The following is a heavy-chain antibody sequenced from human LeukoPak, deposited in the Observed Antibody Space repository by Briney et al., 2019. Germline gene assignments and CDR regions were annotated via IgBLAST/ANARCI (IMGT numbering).Heavy chain of an antibody. D-gene: IGHD6-13*01. J-gene: IGHJ4*02. V-gene: IGHV4-59*08. CDR2: IYYSGST. CDR1: GGSISSYY. CDR3: ASYSSSWPTFDY. Sequence: SETLSLTCTVSGGSISSYYWSWIRQPPGKGLEWIGYIYYSGSTNYNPSLKSRVTISVDTSKNQFSLKLSSVTAADTAVYYCASYSSSWPTFDYWGQGTLVTVSS.